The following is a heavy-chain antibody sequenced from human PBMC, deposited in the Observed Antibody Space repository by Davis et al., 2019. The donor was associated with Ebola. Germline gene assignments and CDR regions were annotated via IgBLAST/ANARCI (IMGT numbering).Heavy chain of an antibody. CDR2: IRQDGSEE. J-gene: IGHJ6*02. CDR3: ARDPIISLIVPSYGMDV. CDR1: GFTFGTSA. V-gene: IGHV3-7*01. Sequence: GESLKISCAASGFTFGTSAMSWFRQAPGKGLEWLANIRQDGSEEYYVDSVKGRFTISRDNAKNSLFLQMNSLRAEDTAVYYCARDPIISLIVPSYGMDVWGPGTTVTVSS. D-gene: IGHD3-16*02.